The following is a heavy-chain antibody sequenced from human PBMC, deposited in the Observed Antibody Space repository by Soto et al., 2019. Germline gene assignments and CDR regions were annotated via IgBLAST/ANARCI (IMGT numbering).Heavy chain of an antibody. CDR1: GYTFTSYG. J-gene: IGHJ6*02. CDR2: ISAYNGNT. CDR3: ARVAALYKTWNYFYLEAYYYYGMDV. D-gene: IGHD1-7*01. Sequence: ASVKVSCKASGYTFTSYGIRWVRQAPGQGLEWMGWISAYNGNTNYAQKLQGRVTMTTDTSTSTAYMELRSLRSDDTAVYYCARVAALYKTWNYFYLEAYYYYGMDVWGQGTTVSVSS. V-gene: IGHV1-18*04.